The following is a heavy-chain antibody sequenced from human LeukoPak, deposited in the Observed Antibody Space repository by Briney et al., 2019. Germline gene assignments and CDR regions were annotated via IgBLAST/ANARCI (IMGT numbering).Heavy chain of an antibody. J-gene: IGHJ3*02. D-gene: IGHD6-13*01. CDR2: ISAYNGNT. CDR1: GYTFTGYY. Sequence: ASVKVSCKASGYTFTGYYMHWVRQAPGQGLEWVGWISAYNGNTNYAQKLQGRVTMTTDTSTSTAYMELRSLRSDDTAVYYCARDFPTYSSSRGSYAFDIWGQGTMVTVSS. CDR3: ARDFPTYSSSRGSYAFDI. V-gene: IGHV1-18*04.